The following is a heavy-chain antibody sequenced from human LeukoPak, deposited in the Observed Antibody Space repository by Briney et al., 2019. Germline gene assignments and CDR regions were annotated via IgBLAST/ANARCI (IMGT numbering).Heavy chain of an antibody. V-gene: IGHV1-46*01. D-gene: IGHD3-10*01. CDR2: INPSGGST. CDR1: GYTFTSYY. CDR3: ARDSSMVRGVIINPLFGY. J-gene: IGHJ4*02. Sequence: GASVKVSCKASGYTFTSYYMHWVRQAPGQGLEWMGIINPSGGSTSYAQKFQGRVTMTRDTSTSTVYMELSSLRSEDTAVYYCARDSSMVRGVIINPLFGYWGQGTLVTVSS.